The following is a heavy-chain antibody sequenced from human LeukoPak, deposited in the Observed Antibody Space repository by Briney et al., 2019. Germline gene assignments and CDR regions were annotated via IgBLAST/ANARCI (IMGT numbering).Heavy chain of an antibody. Sequence: PGGSLRLPCAASGFTFSSYSMNWVRQAPGKGLEWVSSISSSSSYIYYADSVKGRFTISRDNAKNSLYLQMNSLRAEDTAVYYCARAALRGHHFDYWGQGTLSPSPQ. J-gene: IGHJ4*02. CDR3: ARAALRGHHFDY. V-gene: IGHV3-21*01. CDR2: ISSSSSYI. D-gene: IGHD3-16*01. CDR1: GFTFSSYS.